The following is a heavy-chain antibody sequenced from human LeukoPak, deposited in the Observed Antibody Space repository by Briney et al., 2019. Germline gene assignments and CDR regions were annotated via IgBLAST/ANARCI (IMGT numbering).Heavy chain of an antibody. D-gene: IGHD4-17*01. CDR1: GGTFSSYA. Sequence: SVKVSCKASGGTFSSYAINLVRQAPGQGLEWMGRIIPIFGTANYAQKFQGRVTITTDESTSTAYMELSSLRSEDTAVYYCANGGDYVWLDPWGQGTLVTVSS. CDR2: IIPIFGTA. J-gene: IGHJ5*02. V-gene: IGHV1-69*05. CDR3: ANGGDYVWLDP.